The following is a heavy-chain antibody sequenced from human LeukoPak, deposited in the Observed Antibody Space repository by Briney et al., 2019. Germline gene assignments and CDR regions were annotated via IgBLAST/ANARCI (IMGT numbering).Heavy chain of an antibody. CDR3: ARRDRVAAAGRGWFDP. CDR2: IYYSGST. CDR1: GGSISSYY. J-gene: IGHJ5*02. Sequence: SETLSLTCTVSGGSISSYYWSWIRQPPGKGLEWIGYIYYSGSTNYNPSLKSRVTISVDTSKNQFSLKLSSVTAADTAVYYCARRDRVAAAGRGWFDPWGQGTLVTVSS. D-gene: IGHD6-13*01. V-gene: IGHV4-59*08.